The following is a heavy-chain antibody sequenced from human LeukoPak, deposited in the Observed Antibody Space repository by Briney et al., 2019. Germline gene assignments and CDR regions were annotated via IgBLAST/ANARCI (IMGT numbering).Heavy chain of an antibody. CDR3: AKDPGPNYYDSSGYFDY. Sequence: GGSLRLSCAASGFTFSSYAMSWVRQAPGKGLEWVSAISGSGGSTYYADSVKGRFTISRDNSKNTPYLQMSSLRAEDTAVYYCAKDPGPNYYDSSGYFDYWGQGTLVTVSS. CDR1: GFTFSSYA. V-gene: IGHV3-23*01. J-gene: IGHJ4*02. D-gene: IGHD3-22*01. CDR2: ISGSGGST.